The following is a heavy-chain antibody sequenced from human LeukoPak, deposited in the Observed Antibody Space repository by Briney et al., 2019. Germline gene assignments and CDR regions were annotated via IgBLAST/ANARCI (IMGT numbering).Heavy chain of an antibody. D-gene: IGHD3-10*01. V-gene: IGHV1-2*02. CDR3: ARVTGMVRGTNWFDP. J-gene: IGHJ5*02. CDR2: INPNSGGT. CDR1: GYTFTGFY. Sequence: ASVKVSCKASGYTFTGFYMHWLRQAPGQGLEWMGWINPNSGGTNYAQKFQGRVTMTRDTSISTAYMELSRLRSDDTAVYYCARVTGMVRGTNWFDPWGQGTLVTVSS.